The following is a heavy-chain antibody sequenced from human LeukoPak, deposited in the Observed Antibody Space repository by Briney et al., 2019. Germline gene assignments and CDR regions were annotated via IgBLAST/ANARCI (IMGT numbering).Heavy chain of an antibody. Sequence: NPSETLSLTCTVSGGSISSYYWSWIRQPPGKGLEWIGYIYYSGNTNYNPSLKSRVTISVDTSKNQVSLKLSSVTAADTAVYYCAGDIPPDYWGQGTLVTVSS. V-gene: IGHV4-59*01. CDR3: AGDIPPDY. J-gene: IGHJ4*02. CDR1: GGSISSYY. CDR2: IYYSGNT.